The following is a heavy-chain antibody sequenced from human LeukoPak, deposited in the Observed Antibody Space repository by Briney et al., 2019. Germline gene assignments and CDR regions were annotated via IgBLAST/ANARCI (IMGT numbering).Heavy chain of an antibody. Sequence: GGSLRLSCAASGFSFSSTLLTWVRQAPGKGLEWLANIKEDGSVKNYVDSVKGRFTISRDNAKNSLYLQMNSLRAEDTAVDYCASNLGDCSGGSCYSLFDYWGQGTLVTVSS. CDR1: GFSFSSTL. CDR2: IKEDGSVK. J-gene: IGHJ4*02. CDR3: ASNLGDCSGGSCYSLFDY. D-gene: IGHD2-15*01. V-gene: IGHV3-7*01.